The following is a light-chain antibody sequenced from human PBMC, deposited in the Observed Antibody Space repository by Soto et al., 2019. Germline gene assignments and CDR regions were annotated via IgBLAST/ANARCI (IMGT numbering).Light chain of an antibody. CDR2: AAS. CDR3: QQHRNWHPLT. Sequence: EIVMTQSPATLSVSPGETATISCRASQSVGSAVAWYQHRPGKAPRLLIFAASISATGVPGRFSGGGSGTKLTPTTSSSQSEDVAACYCQQHRNWHPLTFGRGTTVEIK. J-gene: IGKJ4*01. V-gene: IGKV3-15*01. CDR1: QSVGSA.